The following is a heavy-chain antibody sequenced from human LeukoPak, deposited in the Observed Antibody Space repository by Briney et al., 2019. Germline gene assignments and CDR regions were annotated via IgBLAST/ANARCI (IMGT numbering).Heavy chain of an antibody. D-gene: IGHD5-18*01. CDR3: ARGPGSKIQLWPNFDY. V-gene: IGHV3-23*01. CDR1: GFTFSSYA. CDR2: ISGSGGST. J-gene: IGHJ4*02. Sequence: GGSLRLSCAASGFTFSSYAMSWVRQAPGKGLEWVSAISGSGGSTYYADSVKGRFTISRDNSKNTLYLQMNSLRAEDTAVYYCARGPGSKIQLWPNFDYWGQGTLVTVSS.